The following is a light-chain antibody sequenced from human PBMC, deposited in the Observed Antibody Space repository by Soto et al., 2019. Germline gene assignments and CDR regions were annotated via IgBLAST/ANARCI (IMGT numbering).Light chain of an antibody. CDR2: GAS. V-gene: IGKV1-39*01. Sequence: DMRMTQSPSCLSAAVGDRVTITCRASQSISNYLNWYQQKPGKAPKLLIYGASSLQSGVPSRFSGSESGTDFTLTISSLQPEDFATYYCQQSYSTLWTFGQGTKVDI. CDR1: QSISNY. CDR3: QQSYSTLWT. J-gene: IGKJ1*01.